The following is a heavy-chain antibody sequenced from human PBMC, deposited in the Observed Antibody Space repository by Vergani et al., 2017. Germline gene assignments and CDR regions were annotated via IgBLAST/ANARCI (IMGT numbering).Heavy chain of an antibody. V-gene: IGHV4-61*02. CDR2: IYTIGAT. CDR1: GSSFSTGGQS. Sequence: QVQLQESGPGLVKPSQTLSLTCTVSGSSFSTGGQSLTWLRQSAGKGLEWIGRIYTIGATNYNPSLGSRAFMSVDPSKNQFSLKLTSVTAADTAVYYCARDGGEYDKDGLDVWVQGTKVTVTS. CDR3: ARDGGEYDKDGLDV. D-gene: IGHD2-21*01. J-gene: IGHJ3*01.